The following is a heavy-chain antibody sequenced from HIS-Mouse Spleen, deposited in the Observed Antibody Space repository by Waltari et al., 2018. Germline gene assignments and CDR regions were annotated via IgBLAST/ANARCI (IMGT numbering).Heavy chain of an antibody. CDR2: LYPSGRT. J-gene: IGHJ3*02. D-gene: IGHD3-3*01. CDR1: GGSISSYY. CDR3: ARDFHDFWSGYYGGDKKHDAFDI. Sequence: QVQLQESGPGLVKPSETLSLTCTVSGGSISSYYWSLIRQPAGNGLEWIGRLYPSGRTNSNPPLTSRATMSVDTSKNQFSLKLGSVTAADTAVYYCARDFHDFWSGYYGGDKKHDAFDIWGQGTMVTVSS. V-gene: IGHV4-4*07.